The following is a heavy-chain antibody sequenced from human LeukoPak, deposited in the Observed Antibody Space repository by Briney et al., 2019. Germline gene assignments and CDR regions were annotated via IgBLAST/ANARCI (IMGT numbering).Heavy chain of an antibody. CDR2: IYYSGST. D-gene: IGHD3-10*01. V-gene: IGHV4-39*07. CDR3: ARDGGFGEFAFDY. CDR1: GGSSSSSSYY. J-gene: IGHJ4*02. Sequence: SETLSLTCTVSGGSSSSSSYYWGWIRQPPGKGLEWIGSIYYSGSTYYNPSLKSRVTISVDTSKNQFSLKLSSVTAADTAVYYCARDGGFGEFAFDYWGQGTLVTVSS.